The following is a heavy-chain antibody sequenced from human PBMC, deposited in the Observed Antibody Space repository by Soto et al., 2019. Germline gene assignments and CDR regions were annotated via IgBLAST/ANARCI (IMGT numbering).Heavy chain of an antibody. CDR3: AKEGGPSYSHYGMEV. CDR1: GFIFDDYA. Sequence: AGGSLRLSCVASGFIFDDYAMHWVRQAPGKGLEWVSGISWDSGKIGYADSVKGRFTISRDNAKNSLYLQMNSLRTEDTALYYCAKEGGPSYSHYGMEVWGQGTTVTVSS. CDR2: ISWDSGKI. V-gene: IGHV3-9*01. D-gene: IGHD2-15*01. J-gene: IGHJ6*02.